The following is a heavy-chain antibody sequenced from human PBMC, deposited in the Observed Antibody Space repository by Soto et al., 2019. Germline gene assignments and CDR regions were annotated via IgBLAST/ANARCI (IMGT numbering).Heavy chain of an antibody. CDR3: ARVGYCGGDCYFVSGYFDY. CDR1: GFTFSSYG. J-gene: IGHJ4*02. Sequence: GGSLRLSCAASGFTFSSYGMHWVRQAPGKGLEWVAVIWYDGSNKYYADSVKGRFTISRDNSKNTLYLQMNSLRAEDTAVYYCARVGYCGGDCYFVSGYFDYWGQGTLVTAPQ. CDR2: IWYDGSNK. D-gene: IGHD2-21*02. V-gene: IGHV3-33*01.